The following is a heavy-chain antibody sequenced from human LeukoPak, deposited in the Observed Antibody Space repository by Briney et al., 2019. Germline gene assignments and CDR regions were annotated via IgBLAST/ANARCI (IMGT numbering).Heavy chain of an antibody. Sequence: GGSLRLACAASGFTFSTYAMNWVRQAPGEGLEWVSAISGSAHNTYYADSVKGRFTISRDNSKNTLYLQMNSLRADDTAVYYCAGNSCGGDGFSGLDYWGQGTLVTVSS. CDR2: ISGSAHNT. CDR3: AGNSCGGDGFSGLDY. J-gene: IGHJ4*02. V-gene: IGHV3-23*01. D-gene: IGHD2-21*02. CDR1: GFTFSTYA.